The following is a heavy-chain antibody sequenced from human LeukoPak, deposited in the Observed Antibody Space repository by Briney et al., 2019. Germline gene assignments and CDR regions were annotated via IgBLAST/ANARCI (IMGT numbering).Heavy chain of an antibody. D-gene: IGHD1-1*01. Sequence: GASVKVSCKASGYTFTGYYVHWVRQAPGQGLEWMGRINPNSGGTNYAQKFQGRVTMTRDTSISTAYMELSRLRSDDTAVYYCARGLESINYYMDVWGKGTTVTVSS. CDR2: INPNSGGT. J-gene: IGHJ6*03. CDR3: ARGLESINYYMDV. V-gene: IGHV1-2*06. CDR1: GYTFTGYY.